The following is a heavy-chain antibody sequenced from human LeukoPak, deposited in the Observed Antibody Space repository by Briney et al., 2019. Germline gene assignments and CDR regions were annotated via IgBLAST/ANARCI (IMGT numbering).Heavy chain of an antibody. D-gene: IGHD1-26*01. Sequence: TSETLSLTCAVSGGSISSVGYYWSWIRQHPGKGLEWIGYIYYSGSTYYNPSLKSRVTISVDTSKNQFSLKLGSVTAADTAVYYCARRNRWELLDFWGQGTLVTVSS. CDR1: GGSISSVGYY. CDR3: ARRNRWELLDF. J-gene: IGHJ4*02. CDR2: IYYSGST. V-gene: IGHV4-31*11.